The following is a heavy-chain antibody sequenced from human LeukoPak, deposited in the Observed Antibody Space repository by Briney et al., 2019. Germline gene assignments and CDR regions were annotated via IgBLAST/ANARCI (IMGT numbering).Heavy chain of an antibody. D-gene: IGHD3-22*01. CDR2: FAGSDTTK. V-gene: IGHV3-48*03. CDR3: TTLGYHLDS. Sequence: GGSLRLSCAASGFTFSSYELYWVRQAPGKGLEWVAYFAGSDTTKYYADSVRGRFTISRDNAKKSLYLQMNSLRAEDTALYYCTTLGYHLDSWGQGTLVTVSS. J-gene: IGHJ4*02. CDR1: GFTFSSYE.